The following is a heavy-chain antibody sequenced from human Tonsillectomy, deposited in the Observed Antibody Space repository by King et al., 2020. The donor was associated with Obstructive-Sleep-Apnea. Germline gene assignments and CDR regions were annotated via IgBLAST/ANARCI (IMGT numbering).Heavy chain of an antibody. Sequence: VQLQESGPGLVKPSETLSLTCTVSGGSISSFYWSWIQQSPGKGLEWIGYINNSGSTNYDPSLKSRVTISIDTSKNHFSLRLNSVTAADTAVYYCARVGVDYDILTGHSRHRDWFDPWGQGILVTVSS. CDR3: ARVGVDYDILTGHSRHRDWFDP. CDR2: INNSGST. CDR1: GGSISSFY. D-gene: IGHD3-9*01. V-gene: IGHV4-59*01. J-gene: IGHJ5*02.